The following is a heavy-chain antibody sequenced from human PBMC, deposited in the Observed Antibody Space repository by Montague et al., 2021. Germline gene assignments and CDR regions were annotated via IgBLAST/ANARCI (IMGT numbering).Heavy chain of an antibody. CDR3: VAIKWERQTRDYFEQ. CDR2: TNHRGTT. D-gene: IGHD1-26*01. CDR1: VDSFTDYY. Sequence: SETLSLTCDIYVDSFTDYYWCWIRQNPGKGLEWIGETNHRGTTKSNPSLKTRVSLSLDTSKTQLSLTLQSVTAADTAVYYCVAIKWERQTRDYFEQWGPGILVSVSS. V-gene: IGHV4-34*01. J-gene: IGHJ4*02.